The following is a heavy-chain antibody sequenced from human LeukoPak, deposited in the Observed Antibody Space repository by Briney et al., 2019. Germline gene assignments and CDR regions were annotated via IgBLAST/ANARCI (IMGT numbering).Heavy chain of an antibody. J-gene: IGHJ4*02. D-gene: IGHD1-26*01. Sequence: PSVTLSLTCTVSGGSISNNNYYWGWIRQPPGKGLEWIGSIYYSGTTYYNPSLKSRVTISADTSKNQFSLKLTSVTAADTAVYYCARRPVGYWGQGTLVTVSS. V-gene: IGHV4-39*01. CDR2: IYYSGTT. CDR1: GGSISNNNYY. CDR3: ARRPVGY.